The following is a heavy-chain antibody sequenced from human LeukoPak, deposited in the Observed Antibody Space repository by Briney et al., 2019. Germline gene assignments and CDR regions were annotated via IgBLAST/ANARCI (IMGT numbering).Heavy chain of an antibody. Sequence: SETLSLTCTVSGGSISSGGYYWSWIRQPPGKGLEWIGYIYYSGSTYYNPSLKSRVTISVDTSKNQFSLKLSSVTAADTAVYYCARGGAMVRGVIITWGQGTLVTVSS. J-gene: IGHJ4*02. CDR3: ARGGAMVRGVIIT. CDR1: GGSISSGGYY. CDR2: IYYSGST. D-gene: IGHD3-10*01. V-gene: IGHV4-30-4*01.